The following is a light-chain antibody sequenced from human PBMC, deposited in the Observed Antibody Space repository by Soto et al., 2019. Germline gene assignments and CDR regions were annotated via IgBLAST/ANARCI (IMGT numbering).Light chain of an antibody. J-gene: IGLJ2*01. CDR2: DVS. CDR3: CSYAGSYTFVV. Sequence: QSALTQPRSVSGSPGQSVTISCTGTSSDVGGYNYVSWYQQHPGKAPKLMIYDVSKRPSGVPDRFSGSKPGNTVSLTSSGLHAEDEADYYCCSYAGSYTFVVFGGGTQLTVL. CDR1: SSDVGGYNY. V-gene: IGLV2-11*01.